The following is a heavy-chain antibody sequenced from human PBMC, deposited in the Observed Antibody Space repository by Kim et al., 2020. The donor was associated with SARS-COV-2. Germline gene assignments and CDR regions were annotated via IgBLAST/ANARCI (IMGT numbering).Heavy chain of an antibody. CDR2: IYYSGST. CDR1: GGSISSSSYY. V-gene: IGHV4-39*01. J-gene: IGHJ5*02. D-gene: IGHD3-3*01. CDR3: ARGRRYDFWSGYYIYNWFDP. Sequence: SETLSLTCTVSGGSISSSSYYWGWIRQPPGKGLEWIGSIYYSGSTYYNPSLKSRVTISVDTSKNQFSLKLSSVTAADTAVYYCARGRRYDFWSGYYIYNWFDPWGQGTLVTVSS.